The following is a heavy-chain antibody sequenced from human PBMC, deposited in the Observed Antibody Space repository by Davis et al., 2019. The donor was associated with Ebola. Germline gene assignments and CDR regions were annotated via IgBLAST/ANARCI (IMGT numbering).Heavy chain of an antibody. CDR3: ARAVRYPVVVTRSSRKYYFDY. D-gene: IGHD2-2*01. CDR2: IIPILGIA. J-gene: IGHJ4*02. CDR1: GGTFSSYT. V-gene: IGHV1-69*02. Sequence: AASVKVSCKASGGTFSSYTISWVRQAPGQGLEWMGRIIPILGIANYAQKFQGRVTITADKSTSTAYMELSSLRSEDAAVYYCARAVRYPVVVTRSSRKYYFDYWGQGTLVTVSS.